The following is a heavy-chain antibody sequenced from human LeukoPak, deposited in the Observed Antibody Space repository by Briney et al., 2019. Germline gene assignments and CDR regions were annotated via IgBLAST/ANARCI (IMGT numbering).Heavy chain of an antibody. J-gene: IGHJ5*02. D-gene: IGHD3-10*01. V-gene: IGHV4-59*02. CDR2: IHYSGST. CDR1: GGSVSGYY. Sequence: PSETLSLTCTVSGGSVSGYYWSWIRQPPGKGLQWIGYIHYSGSTNYNPSLKSRVTISVDTSKNQFSLKLSSVTAADTAVYYCARFYGSGTIYWFDPWGQGTLVTVSS. CDR3: ARFYGSGTIYWFDP.